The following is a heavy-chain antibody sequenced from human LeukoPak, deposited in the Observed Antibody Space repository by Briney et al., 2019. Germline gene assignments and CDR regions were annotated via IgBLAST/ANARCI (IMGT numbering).Heavy chain of an antibody. J-gene: IGHJ5*02. V-gene: IGHV5-10-1*01. CDR1: GYRLTSYW. CDR3: ARHRALGDTAVVPTPMFWFDP. CDR2: IDPGDSYT. D-gene: IGHD2-2*01. Sequence: GESLKISCKGSGYRLTSYWITWVRQMPGKGLEWMGKIDPGDSYTTYSPSFQGHVTISADKSISTAYLEWSSLKASDTAMYYCARHRALGDTAVVPTPMFWFDPWGQGTLVTVSS.